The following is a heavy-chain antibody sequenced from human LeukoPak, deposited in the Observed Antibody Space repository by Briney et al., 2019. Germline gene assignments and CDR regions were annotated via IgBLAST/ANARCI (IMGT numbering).Heavy chain of an antibody. CDR3: ACRSEGLDV. CDR2: ISGAHAT. Sequence: RPGGSLRLSCVASGFIFNKCAMSWVRQAPGKGLEWVSAISGAHATYYADSVRGRFTISRDNSKNTLFLQMNSLRAEDTALYYCACRSEGLDVWGQGTMVTVSS. V-gene: IGHV3-23*01. D-gene: IGHD1-14*01. J-gene: IGHJ3*01. CDR1: GFIFNKCA.